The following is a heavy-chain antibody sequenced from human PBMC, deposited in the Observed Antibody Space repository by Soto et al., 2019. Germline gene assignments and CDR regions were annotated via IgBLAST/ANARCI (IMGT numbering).Heavy chain of an antibody. Sequence: PSETLSLTCAVYGGSFSGYYWSWIRQPPGKGLEWIGEINHSGSTNYNPSLKSRVTISVDTSKNQFSLKLSSVTAADTAVYYCARERLLFFRQYDYYHMDVWGKGTTVIVSS. D-gene: IGHD3-3*01. V-gene: IGHV4-34*01. CDR2: INHSGST. CDR1: GGSFSGYY. J-gene: IGHJ6*03. CDR3: ARERLLFFRQYDYYHMDV.